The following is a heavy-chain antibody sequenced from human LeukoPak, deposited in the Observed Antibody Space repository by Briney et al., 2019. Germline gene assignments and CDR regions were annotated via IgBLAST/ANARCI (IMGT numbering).Heavy chain of an antibody. CDR3: ARATVTTLVFDY. D-gene: IGHD4-17*01. CDR2: IYYSGST. Sequence: SETLPLTCTVSGVSISSGAYYWSWIRQHPGKGLEWIGYIYYSGSTYHNPSLKSRVTISVDTSKNQFSLKLSSVTAADTAVYYCARATVTTLVFDYWGQGTLVTVSS. V-gene: IGHV4-31*03. CDR1: GVSISSGAYY. J-gene: IGHJ4*02.